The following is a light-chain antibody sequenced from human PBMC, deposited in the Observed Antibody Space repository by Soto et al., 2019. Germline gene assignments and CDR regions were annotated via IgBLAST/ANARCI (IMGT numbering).Light chain of an antibody. V-gene: IGKV3-15*01. CDR2: DTS. Sequence: EIVMTQSPASLSVTPGERVTLSCRASQSVNRQVLWYQHRPGQAPRLLIYDTSARAAGIPARFSGSGSATEFTLTISRLEPEDFAVYYCQQYGRSPITFGRGTRLEI. J-gene: IGKJ5*01. CDR1: QSVNRQ. CDR3: QQYGRSPIT.